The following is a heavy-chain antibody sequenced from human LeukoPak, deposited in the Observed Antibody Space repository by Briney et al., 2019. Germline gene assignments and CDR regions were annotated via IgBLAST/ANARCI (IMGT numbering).Heavy chain of an antibody. CDR3: ARAGMVGATHHFDY. V-gene: IGHV4-59*01. Sequence: PSETLSLTCTVSGGSISSYYWSWIRQPPGKGLEWIGYIYYSGSTNYNPSLKSRVTISVDTSKNQFSLKLSSVTAADTAVYYCARAGMVGATHHFDYWGQRTLVTASS. CDR1: GGSISSYY. D-gene: IGHD1-26*01. J-gene: IGHJ4*02. CDR2: IYYSGST.